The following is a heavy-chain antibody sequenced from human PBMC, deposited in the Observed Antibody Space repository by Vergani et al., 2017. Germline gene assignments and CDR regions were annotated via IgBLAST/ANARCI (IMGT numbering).Heavy chain of an antibody. CDR2: VYYLGNP. CDR1: GGSVNNDRYF. CDR3: VRHGYRSVIDWFDP. V-gene: IGHV4-39*01. J-gene: IGHJ5*02. D-gene: IGHD5-24*01. Sequence: QLQLQESGPGLLKPSETLSLTCVVSGGSVNNDRYFWGWIRQAPGKGLEHIASVYYLGNPYYNPSVKSRVSVSVDTSKNQFSLKLSYVTAADTAVYYCVRHGYRSVIDWFDPWSQGTLVTVS.